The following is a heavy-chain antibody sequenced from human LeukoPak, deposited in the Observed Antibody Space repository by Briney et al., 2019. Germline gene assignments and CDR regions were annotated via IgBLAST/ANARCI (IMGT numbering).Heavy chain of an antibody. V-gene: IGHV1-8*01. D-gene: IGHD1-26*01. CDR3: ARVHQIVGPPTFDY. J-gene: IGHJ4*02. CDR2: MNPNSGNT. CDR1: GYTFTSYD. Sequence: ASVKVSCKASGYTFTSYDINWVRQATGQGLEWMGWMNPNSGNTGYAQKFQGRVTMTRDTSISTAYMELSRLRSDDTAVYYCARVHQIVGPPTFDYWAREPWSPSPQ.